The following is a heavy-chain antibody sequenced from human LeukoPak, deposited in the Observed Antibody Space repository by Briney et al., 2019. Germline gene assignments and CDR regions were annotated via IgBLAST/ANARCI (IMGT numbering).Heavy chain of an antibody. D-gene: IGHD5-18*01. Sequence: GGSLRLSCAASGFTFSSYWMHCVRQAPGKGPVWVSRINSDGSSKSYADSVKGRFTISRDKAKNTLYLEKNSLRAEDTAVYYCAREGYSYGPLYFDYWGQGTLGTASP. J-gene: IGHJ4*02. CDR2: INSDGSSK. V-gene: IGHV3-74*01. CDR1: GFTFSSYW. CDR3: AREGYSYGPLYFDY.